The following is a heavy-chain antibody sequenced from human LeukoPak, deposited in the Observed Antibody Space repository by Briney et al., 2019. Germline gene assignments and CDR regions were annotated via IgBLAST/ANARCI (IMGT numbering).Heavy chain of an antibody. CDR1: GFTFRSYA. Sequence: PGGSLRLSCVASGFTFRSYAMYWVRRTPGKGLEYVSVISGNGVSTHYATSVKGRFSISRDNSKNTLYLQMGSLRGEDMGVYYCARDASDIVAVPAAVGPFDLWGQGTLVTVSS. CDR2: ISGNGVST. V-gene: IGHV3-64*01. J-gene: IGHJ4*02. D-gene: IGHD2-2*01. CDR3: ARDASDIVAVPAAVGPFDL.